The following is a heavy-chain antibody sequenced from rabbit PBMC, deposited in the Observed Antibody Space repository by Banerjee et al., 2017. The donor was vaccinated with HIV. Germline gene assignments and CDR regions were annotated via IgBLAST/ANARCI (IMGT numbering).Heavy chain of an antibody. V-gene: IGHV1S40*01. Sequence: QSLEESGGDLVKPGASLALTCKASGFDFSSGYDMCWVRQAPGKGPEWIGCIYAGSGSTYYASWVNGRFTITKTSSTTVTLQMTSLTAADTATYFCARDHYTNDGDLALALWGPGTLVTVS. D-gene: IGHD2-1*01. J-gene: IGHJ4*01. CDR1: GFDFSSGYD. CDR3: ARDHYTNDGDLALAL. CDR2: IYAGSGST.